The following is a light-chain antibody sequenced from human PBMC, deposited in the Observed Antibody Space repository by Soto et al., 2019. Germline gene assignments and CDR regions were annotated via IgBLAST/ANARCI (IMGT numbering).Light chain of an antibody. J-gene: IGKJ3*01. CDR1: QSVSSF. Sequence: EIVLTQSPATLSLSPGERATLSCRASQSVSSFLAWYQQKPGQAPRLLIYDVSNRATGIPARFSGSGSGTDFTLTISSLEPEDFAIYYCQQRRTRPLTFGPGTKVDMK. CDR3: QQRRTRPLT. CDR2: DVS. V-gene: IGKV3-11*01.